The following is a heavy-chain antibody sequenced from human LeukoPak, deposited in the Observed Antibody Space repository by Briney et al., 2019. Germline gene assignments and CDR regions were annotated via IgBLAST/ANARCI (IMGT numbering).Heavy chain of an antibody. CDR1: GGSISSSDYY. J-gene: IGHJ4*02. CDR3: ARPRAAAAGTGFDY. CDR2: IHYSGST. D-gene: IGHD6-13*01. V-gene: IGHV4-39*02. Sequence: SETLSLTCTASGGSISSSDYYWGWIRQPPGKGLEWIGCIHYSGSTYYNPSLKSRVTISVDTSRNHFSLRLSSVTAADTAVYYCARPRAAAAGTGFDYWGQGTLVTVSS.